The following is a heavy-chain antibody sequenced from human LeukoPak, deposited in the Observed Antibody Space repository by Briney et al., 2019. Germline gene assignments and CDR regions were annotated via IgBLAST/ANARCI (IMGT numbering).Heavy chain of an antibody. Sequence: PGGSLRLSCAASGFTFNEYAMHWVRQAPGKGLEWVSSISWNSDSIAYADSVKGRFTISRDNAKSSLYLQMNSLTPGDTALYYCTKDKGIINGFYYFDSWGQGTLVAVSS. J-gene: IGHJ4*02. V-gene: IGHV3-9*01. CDR2: ISWNSDSI. CDR3: TKDKGIINGFYYFDS. D-gene: IGHD3-10*01. CDR1: GFTFNEYA.